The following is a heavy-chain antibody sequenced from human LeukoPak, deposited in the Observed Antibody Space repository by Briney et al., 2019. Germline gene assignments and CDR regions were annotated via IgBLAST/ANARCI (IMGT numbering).Heavy chain of an antibody. V-gene: IGHV4-31*03. CDR1: GGSISSGGYY. CDR3: ARGTTVTRYFDY. J-gene: IGHJ4*02. Sequence: SQTLSLTCTVSGGSISSGGYYWSWIRQHPGKGLEWIGYIYYSGSTYHNPSLKSRVTISVDTSKNQFSLKLSSVTAADTAVYYCARGTTVTRYFDYWGQGTLVTVSS. D-gene: IGHD4-17*01. CDR2: IYYSGST.